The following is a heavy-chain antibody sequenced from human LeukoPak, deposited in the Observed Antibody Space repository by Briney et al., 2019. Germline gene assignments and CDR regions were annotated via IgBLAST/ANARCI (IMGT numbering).Heavy chain of an antibody. V-gene: IGHV4-38-2*02. J-gene: IGHJ6*03. CDR1: GYSISNGYY. D-gene: IGHD6-19*01. Sequence: SETLSLTCSVSGYSISNGYYWGWIRQPPGKGLEWIGCIYHSGSTNCNPSLKSRVNISVDTSKNQFSLKVNSVTAADTAVYFCARDETYSSDWQSNHYYYYMDVWAKGTTVTVSS. CDR2: IYHSGST. CDR3: ARDETYSSDWQSNHYYYYMDV.